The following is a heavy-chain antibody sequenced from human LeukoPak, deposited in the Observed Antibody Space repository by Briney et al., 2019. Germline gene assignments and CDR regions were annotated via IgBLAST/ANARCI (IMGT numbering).Heavy chain of an antibody. CDR2: INPNSGGT. J-gene: IGHJ4*02. D-gene: IGHD4-17*01. CDR1: GYTFTGYY. V-gene: IGHV1-2*02. CDR3: AREDYGVSRGDY. Sequence: ASVKVSCTASGYTFTGYYMHWVRQAPGQGLEWMGWINPNSGGTNYAQKFQGRVTMTRDTSISTACMELSRLRSDDTAVYYCAREDYGVSRGDYWGQGTLVTVSS.